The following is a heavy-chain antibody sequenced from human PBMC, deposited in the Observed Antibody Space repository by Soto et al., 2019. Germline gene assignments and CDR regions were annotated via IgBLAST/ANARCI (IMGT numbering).Heavy chain of an antibody. CDR2: ISYDGSNK. V-gene: IGHV3-30*18. CDR1: GFTFSSYG. Sequence: QVQLVESGGGVVQPGRSLRLSCAASGFTFSSYGMHWVRQAPGKGLEWVAVISYDGSNKYYADSVKGRFTISRDNSKNTLYLQMNSLRAEDTAVYYCAKDLKGGIAAAGAIDYWGQGTLVTVSS. CDR3: AKDLKGGIAAAGAIDY. J-gene: IGHJ4*02. D-gene: IGHD6-13*01.